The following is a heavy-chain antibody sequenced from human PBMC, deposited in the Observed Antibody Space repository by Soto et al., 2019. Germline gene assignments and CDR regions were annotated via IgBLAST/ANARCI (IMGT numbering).Heavy chain of an antibody. CDR3: ARALPSGTNTGGVY. D-gene: IGHD1-26*01. Sequence: SXKVSCKASGGTXIRYARSLVRQAPGHGLEWMGWISAYNGNTKYAQKLQGRVTITTDTSTTTAYMELRSMRSDDTAAYYCARALPSGTNTGGVYWGQGTLATVS. V-gene: IGHV1-18*01. J-gene: IGHJ4*02. CDR1: GGTXIRYA. CDR2: ISAYNGNT.